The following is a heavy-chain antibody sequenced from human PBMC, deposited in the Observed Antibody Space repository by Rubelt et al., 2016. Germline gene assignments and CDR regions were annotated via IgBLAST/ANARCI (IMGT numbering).Heavy chain of an antibody. CDR3: ARQPPDTAAFDY. J-gene: IGHJ4*02. CDR1: NNYY. D-gene: IGHD2-21*02. CDR2: IYSSGTF. Sequence: NNYYWTWIRQPAGKGLEWIGRIYSSGTFNYNPSLTGRVTMALDTSKNQLTLNLRSVTAADTAVYHCARQPPDTAAFDYWGQGVLVTVSS. V-gene: IGHV4-4*07.